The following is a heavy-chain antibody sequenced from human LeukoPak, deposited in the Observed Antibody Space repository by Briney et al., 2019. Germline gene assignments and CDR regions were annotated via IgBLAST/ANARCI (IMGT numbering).Heavy chain of an antibody. J-gene: IGHJ4*02. Sequence: GGSLRLSCAASGFTFSSYAMSWVRQAPGKGLEWVSAISGSGGSTYYADSVKGRFTISRDNSKNTLYLQMNSPRAEDTAVYYCAKDLLSLEDYSRWGQGTLVTVSS. D-gene: IGHD3-3*01. CDR3: AKDLLSLEDYSR. V-gene: IGHV3-23*01. CDR2: ISGSGGST. CDR1: GFTFSSYA.